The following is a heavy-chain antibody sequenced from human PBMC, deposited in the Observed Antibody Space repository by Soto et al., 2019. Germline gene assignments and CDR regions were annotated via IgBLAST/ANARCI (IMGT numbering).Heavy chain of an antibody. Sequence: PSETLSLTCTVSGGSISSYYWSWIRQPPGKGLEWIGYIYYSGSTNYNPSLKSRVTISVDTSKNQFSLKLSSVTAADTAVYYCARRGHDSSGYYSGIDIWGQGTMVTVSS. J-gene: IGHJ3*02. CDR2: IYYSGST. V-gene: IGHV4-59*01. D-gene: IGHD3-22*01. CDR1: GGSISSYY. CDR3: ARRGHDSSGYYSGIDI.